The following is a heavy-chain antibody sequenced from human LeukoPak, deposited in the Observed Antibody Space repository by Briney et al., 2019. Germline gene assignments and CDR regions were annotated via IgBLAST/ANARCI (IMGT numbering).Heavy chain of an antibody. CDR2: ISYDGSDK. J-gene: IGHJ4*02. Sequence: PGRSLRLSCAASGFTFGTYVMHWVRQAPGKGLEWMAVISYDGSDKYYADSVKGRFTISRDNSKNTLYLQMNSLRAEDTALYYCARPPCSNTTCASRFGYWGQGALVIVSS. CDR1: GFTFGTYV. D-gene: IGHD2-2*01. V-gene: IGHV3-30*03. CDR3: ARPPCSNTTCASRFGY.